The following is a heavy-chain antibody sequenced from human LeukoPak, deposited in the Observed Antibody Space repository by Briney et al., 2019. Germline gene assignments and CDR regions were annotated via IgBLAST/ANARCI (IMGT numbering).Heavy chain of an antibody. V-gene: IGHV3-74*01. CDR3: ARRAIAAAGERNYGMDV. D-gene: IGHD6-13*01. J-gene: IGHJ6*02. CDR2: ISSDGSST. Sequence: PGGSLRLSCAASGFTFSNYWMHWVRQVPGKGLVWVSRISSDGSSTSYADSVKGRFTISRDNAKNTLYLQMNSLRAEDTAVYYCARRAIAAAGERNYGMDVWGQGTTVTVSS. CDR1: GFTFSNYW.